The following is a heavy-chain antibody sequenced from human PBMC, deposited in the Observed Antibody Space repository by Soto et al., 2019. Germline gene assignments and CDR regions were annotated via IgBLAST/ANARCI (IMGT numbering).Heavy chain of an antibody. V-gene: IGHV1-18*01. CDR1: GYTFTSYG. CDR2: ISAYNGNT. J-gene: IGHJ6*02. CDR3: ARVNYGSGSYFHAQGPYGMDV. D-gene: IGHD3-10*01. Sequence: GASVKVSCKASGYTFTSYGISWVRQAPGQGLEWMGWISAYNGNTNYAQKLQGRVTMTTDTSTSTAYMELRSLRSDDTAVYYCARVNYGSGSYFHAQGPYGMDVWGQGTTVTVSS.